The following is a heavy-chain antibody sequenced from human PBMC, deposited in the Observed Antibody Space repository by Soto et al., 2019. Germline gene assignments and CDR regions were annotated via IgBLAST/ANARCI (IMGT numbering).Heavy chain of an antibody. CDR2: IYYSGST. V-gene: IGHV4-59*08. D-gene: IGHD5-12*01. J-gene: IGHJ4*02. CDR3: ARHGGSGYEPVDY. Sequence: SETLSLTCTVSGGSISSYYWSWIRQPPGKGLEWIGYIYYSGSTNYNPSLKSRVTISVDTSKNQFSLKLSSVTAADTAVYYCARHGGSGYEPVDYWGQGTLVTVSS. CDR1: GGSISSYY.